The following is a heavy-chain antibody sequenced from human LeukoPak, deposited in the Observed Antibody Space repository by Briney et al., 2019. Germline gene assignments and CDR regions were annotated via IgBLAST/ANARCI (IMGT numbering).Heavy chain of an antibody. J-gene: IGHJ4*02. CDR2: MNPNSGNT. D-gene: IGHD6-13*01. Sequence: ASVKVSCKASGYTFTSYDINWVRQATGQGLEWMGWMNPNSGNTGYAQKFQGRVTMTRNTSISTAYMELSSLRSEDTAVYYCATPPRGAAAFDYWGQGTLVTVSS. V-gene: IGHV1-8*01. CDR3: ATPPRGAAAFDY. CDR1: GYTFTSYD.